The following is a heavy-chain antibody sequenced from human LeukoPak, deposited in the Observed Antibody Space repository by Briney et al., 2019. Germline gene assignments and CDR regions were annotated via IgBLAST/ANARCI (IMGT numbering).Heavy chain of an antibody. CDR3: ARVSTYYYGSGSYINYFDY. J-gene: IGHJ4*02. CDR1: GGSISSYY. CDR2: TYYSGST. D-gene: IGHD3-10*01. V-gene: IGHV4-59*01. Sequence: SSETLSLTCTVSGGSISSYYWSWIRQPPGKGLEWIGYTYYSGSTNYNPSLKSRVTISVDTSKNQFSLKLSSVTAADTAVYYCARVSTYYYGSGSYINYFDYWGQGTLVTVSS.